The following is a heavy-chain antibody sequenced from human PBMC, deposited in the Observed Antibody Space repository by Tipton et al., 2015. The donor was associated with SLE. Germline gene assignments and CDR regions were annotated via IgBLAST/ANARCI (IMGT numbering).Heavy chain of an antibody. CDR3: ARDLRSGGYFYYYYMDV. D-gene: IGHD5-24*01. CDR1: GGSISSGSYY. CDR2: IYTSGST. V-gene: IGHV4-61*02. Sequence: TLSLTCTVSGGSISSGSYYWSWIRQPAGKGLEWIGRIYTSGSTHYNPSLKSRVTISVDTSKNQFSLKLSSVTAADTAVYYCARDLRSGGYFYYYYMDVWGKGTSVTVSS. J-gene: IGHJ6*03.